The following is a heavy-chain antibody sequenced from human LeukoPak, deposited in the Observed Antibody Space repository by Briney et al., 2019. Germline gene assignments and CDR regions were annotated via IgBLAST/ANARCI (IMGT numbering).Heavy chain of an antibody. CDR2: VSYRGST. CDR1: GGSISSHY. CDR3: ARGYYDILTGNPTLDY. D-gene: IGHD3-9*01. J-gene: IGHJ4*02. Sequence: SQTLSLTCTVSGGSISSHYWNWIRQPPGKGLEYIGYVSYRGSTNYNPSLKSRVTISVDTAKDQFSLDLTSVTAADTAVYYCARGYYDILTGNPTLDYWGQGTLVTVSS. V-gene: IGHV4-59*11.